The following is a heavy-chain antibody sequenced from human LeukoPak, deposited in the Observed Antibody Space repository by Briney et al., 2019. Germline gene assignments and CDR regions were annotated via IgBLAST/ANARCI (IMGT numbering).Heavy chain of an antibody. J-gene: IGHJ2*01. D-gene: IGHD2-15*01. CDR2: IYYSGRT. V-gene: IGHV4-59*08. Sequence: SETLSLTCTVSGGSISSYYWSWIRQPPGKGLEWIGYIYYSGRTNYNPSLKSRVTISVDTSKNQFSLKLSSVTAADTAVYYCARVYCSGGTCYGYFDLWGRGTLVTVSS. CDR1: GGSISSYY. CDR3: ARVYCSGGTCYGYFDL.